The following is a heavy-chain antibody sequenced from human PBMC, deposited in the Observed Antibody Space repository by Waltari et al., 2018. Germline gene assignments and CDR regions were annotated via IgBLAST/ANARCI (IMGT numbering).Heavy chain of an antibody. Sequence: QVQLVQSGSELMKPGASVKVSCKASGYTFTNYAINWVRQAPGQGLEWMGRINTNTGNKMYAQDFTGRCVFSLDTSVSTAYLQISSLKAEDTAVYYCAKSISHDAFDIWGQGTMVTVSS. V-gene: IGHV7-4-1*02. CDR2: INTNTGNK. CDR1: GYTFTNYA. J-gene: IGHJ3*02. D-gene: IGHD2-21*01. CDR3: AKSISHDAFDI.